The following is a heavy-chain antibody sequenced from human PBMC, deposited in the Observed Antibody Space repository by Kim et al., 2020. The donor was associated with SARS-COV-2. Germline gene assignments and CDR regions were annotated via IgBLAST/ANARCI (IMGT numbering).Heavy chain of an antibody. CDR1: GGSISSGGYY. D-gene: IGHD6-13*01. V-gene: IGHV4-31*03. CDR3: ARVLAAAGEGYYGMDV. CDR2: IYYSGST. J-gene: IGHJ6*02. Sequence: SETLSLTCTVSGGSISSGGYYWSWIRQHPGKGLEWIGYIYYSGSTYYNPSLKSRVTISVDTSKNQFSLKLSSVTAADTAVYYCARVLAAAGEGYYGMDVWGQGTTVTVSS.